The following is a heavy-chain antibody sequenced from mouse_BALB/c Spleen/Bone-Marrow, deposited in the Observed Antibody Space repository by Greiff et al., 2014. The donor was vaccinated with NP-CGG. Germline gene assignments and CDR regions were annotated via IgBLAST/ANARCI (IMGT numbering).Heavy chain of an antibody. CDR3: AVYGYAMDY. CDR2: IDPANGHT. D-gene: IGHD1-1*01. V-gene: IGHV14-3*02. J-gene: IGHJ4*01. Sequence: EVKLEESGAELVKPGASVKLSCTASGFNIKDTYMNWVKQRPEQGLEWIGRIDPANGHTIYDPKFQGKATITADTSSNTAYLQLSSLTSEDTAVYYCAVYGYAMDYWGQGTSVTVSS. CDR1: GFNIKDTY.